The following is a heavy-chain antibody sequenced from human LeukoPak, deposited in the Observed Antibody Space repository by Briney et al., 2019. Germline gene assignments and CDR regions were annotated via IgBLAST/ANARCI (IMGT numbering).Heavy chain of an antibody. V-gene: IGHV1-69*04. D-gene: IGHD3-22*01. CDR2: IIPILGIA. J-gene: IGHJ4*02. Sequence: SVKVSCKASGYTFTSYAISWVRQAPGQGLEWMGRIIPILGIANYAQKFQGRVTITADKSTSTAYMELSSLRSEDTAVYYCARPSYYDSSGYYGYWGQGTLVTVSS. CDR1: GYTFTSYA. CDR3: ARPSYYDSSGYYGY.